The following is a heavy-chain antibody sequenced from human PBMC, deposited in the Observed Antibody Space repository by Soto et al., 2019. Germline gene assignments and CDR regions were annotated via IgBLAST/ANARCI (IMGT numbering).Heavy chain of an antibody. Sequence: PGGSLRLSCAASGFTFSSNDMNWIRQAPGKAPEWASSNSTHGNYEYYAASVKGRFSVSRDNSKNSVSLQMNTLSLQDTATYYSAREGIINYNQSSFDFWHQLTLVTVSS. V-gene: IGHV3-21*06. J-gene: IGHJ4*02. CDR2: NSTHGNYE. CDR3: AREGIINYNQSSFDF. D-gene: IGHD4-4*01. CDR1: GFTFSSND.